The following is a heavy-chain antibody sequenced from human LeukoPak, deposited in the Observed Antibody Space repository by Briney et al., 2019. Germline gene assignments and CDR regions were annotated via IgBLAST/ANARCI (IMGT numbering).Heavy chain of an antibody. CDR3: AKDRHYYGSGSYPPH. D-gene: IGHD3-10*01. J-gene: IGHJ4*02. CDR1: GFTFGSYA. V-gene: IGHV3-23*01. CDR2: ISGSGGST. Sequence: GGSLRLSCAASGFTFGSYAMSWVRQAPGKGLEWVSAISGSGGSTYYADSVKGRFTISRDNSKNTLYLQMNSLRAEDTAVYYCAKDRHYYGSGSYPPHWGQGTLVTVSS.